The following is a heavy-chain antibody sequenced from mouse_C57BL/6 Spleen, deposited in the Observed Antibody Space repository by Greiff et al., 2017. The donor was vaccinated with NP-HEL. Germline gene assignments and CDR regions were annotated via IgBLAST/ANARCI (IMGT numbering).Heavy chain of an antibody. Sequence: VKLVESGPELVKPGASVKISCKASGYAFSSSWMNWVKQRPGKGLEWIGRIYPGDGDTNYNGKFKGKATLTADKSSSTAYMQLSSLTSEDSAVYFCARSESLYYFDYWGQGTTLTVSS. V-gene: IGHV1-82*01. J-gene: IGHJ2*01. CDR3: ARSESLYYFDY. D-gene: IGHD6-2*01. CDR1: GYAFSSSW. CDR2: IYPGDGDT.